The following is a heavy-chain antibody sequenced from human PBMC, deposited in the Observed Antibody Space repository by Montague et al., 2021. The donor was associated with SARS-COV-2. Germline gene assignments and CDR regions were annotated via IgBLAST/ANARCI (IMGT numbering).Heavy chain of an antibody. V-gene: IGHV4-39*01. CDR2: IFYSGST. Sequence: SETLSLTCTVSGGSISSSSYYWGWIRQPPGKGLEWIGSIFYSGSTDYNPSLKSRVTISVDTSKNQFSLKLSSVTAADTALYYCASMVRAQVYYFDYWGQGTLVTVSP. CDR3: ASMVRAQVYYFDY. D-gene: IGHD3-10*01. J-gene: IGHJ4*02. CDR1: GGSISSSSYY.